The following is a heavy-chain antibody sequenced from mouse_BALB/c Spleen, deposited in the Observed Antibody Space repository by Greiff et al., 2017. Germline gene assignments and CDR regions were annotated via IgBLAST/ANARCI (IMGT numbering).Heavy chain of an antibody. D-gene: IGHD1-1*01. CDR1: GVSITRGF. CDR2: ISYSGST. Sequence: VQVEESGPSLVKPSQTLSPIRSVFGVSITRGFWNWVRKFPGNKLEYLGYISYSGSTYYNPSLKSRISITRDTSKNQYYLQLNSVTTEDTATYYCAKYYPGGSSQFAYWGQGTLVTVSA. J-gene: IGHJ3*01. V-gene: IGHV3-8*02. CDR3: AKYYPGGSSQFAY.